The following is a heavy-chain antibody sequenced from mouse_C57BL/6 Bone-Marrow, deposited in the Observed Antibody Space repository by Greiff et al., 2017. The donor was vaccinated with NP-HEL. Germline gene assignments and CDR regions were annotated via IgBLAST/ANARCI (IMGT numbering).Heavy chain of an antibody. D-gene: IGHD3-2*02. CDR1: GYTFTDYY. CDR2: IYPGSGNT. J-gene: IGHJ2*01. CDR3: ARELRLLAYYFDY. V-gene: IGHV1-76*01. Sequence: VQLQQSGAELVRPGASVKLSCKASGYTFTDYYINWVKQRPGQGLEWIARIYPGSGNTYYNEKFKGKATLTAEKSSSTAYMQLSSLTSEDSAVYFCARELRLLAYYFDYWGQGTTLTVSS.